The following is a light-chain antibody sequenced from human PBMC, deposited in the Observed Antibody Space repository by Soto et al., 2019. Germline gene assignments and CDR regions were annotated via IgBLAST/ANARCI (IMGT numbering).Light chain of an antibody. Sequence: EIVMTQSPATLSVSPGERATLSCRASQGVSSNLAWYQQKPGQVPTLLIYVASTRAPGVPARFSGSGSGTEFTLTISSLPSEDFAVYYCQQYNNWPLTFGGGTNVEIK. V-gene: IGKV3-15*01. CDR3: QQYNNWPLT. J-gene: IGKJ4*01. CDR2: VAS. CDR1: QGVSSN.